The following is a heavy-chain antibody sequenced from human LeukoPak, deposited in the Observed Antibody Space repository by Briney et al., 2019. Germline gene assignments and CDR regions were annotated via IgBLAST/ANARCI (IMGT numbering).Heavy chain of an antibody. CDR3: ARDFTGVRVFDN. D-gene: IGHD3-10*01. CDR1: GFTFSSYA. V-gene: IGHV3-30*04. Sequence: GGSLRLSCAASGFTFSSYAMHWVRQAPGKGLEWVAVISYDGSNKYYADSVKGRFTISRDNSKNTLYLQMNSLRAEDTAVYYCARDFTGVRVFDNWGQGTLVTVSS. J-gene: IGHJ4*02. CDR2: ISYDGSNK.